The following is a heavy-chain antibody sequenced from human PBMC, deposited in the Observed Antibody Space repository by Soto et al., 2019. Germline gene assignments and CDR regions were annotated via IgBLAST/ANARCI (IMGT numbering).Heavy chain of an antibody. Sequence: QVQLQESGPGLVKPSETLSLTCTVPSGSIRTSYWTWIRQFPGKRLEWIDHNHNSGNTNSNPSLKSRVTISMDTSKNQISMRLTSVTAADTAMYYCARLQYTVVTDIDMWGQGTMVNGSS. CDR3: ARLQYTVVTDIDM. CDR2: NHNSGNT. D-gene: IGHD4-17*01. CDR1: SGSIRTSY. J-gene: IGHJ3*02. V-gene: IGHV4-59*01.